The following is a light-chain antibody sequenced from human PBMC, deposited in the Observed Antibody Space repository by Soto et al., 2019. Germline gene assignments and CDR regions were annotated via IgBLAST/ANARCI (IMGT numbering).Light chain of an antibody. V-gene: IGKV3-20*01. CDR3: PQYGTSPFS. CDR2: RAS. CDR1: QSVRDNN. Sequence: EIVLTQSPGTLSLSPGQSATLSCRASQSVRDNNLAWSRQKPGQAPRLLVYRASRRDNGIPDRFSGSGSGTDFTLTISRLEPEDFALYYCPQYGTSPFSFGQGTKLEIK. J-gene: IGKJ2*01.